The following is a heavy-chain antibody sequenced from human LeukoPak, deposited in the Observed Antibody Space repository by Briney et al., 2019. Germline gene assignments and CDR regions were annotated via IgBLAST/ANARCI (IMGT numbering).Heavy chain of an antibody. CDR2: LIPTLGTA. CDR1: GGIFNRYV. Sequence: SVKVSCKASGGIFNRYVISWVRQSPGQWLELMGGLIPTLGTANYAQKLQCRVTITADKPSNTAYMELSSLRFEDTAVYYCARDVGGPANYWGQGALVTVSS. J-gene: IGHJ4*02. CDR3: ARDVGGPANY. V-gene: IGHV1-69*10. D-gene: IGHD2-15*01.